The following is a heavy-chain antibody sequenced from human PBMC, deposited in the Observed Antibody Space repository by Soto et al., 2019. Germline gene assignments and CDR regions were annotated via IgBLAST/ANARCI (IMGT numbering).Heavy chain of an antibody. D-gene: IGHD3-3*01. CDR2: IYYSGST. CDR1: GGSISSSRSY. J-gene: IGHJ6*02. CDR3: ARDPRHNYDFWSGQIPYYYYYGMDV. V-gene: IGHV4-39*02. Sequence: PSETLSLTCTVSGGSISSSRSYWGWIRQPPGKGLECIGSIYYSGSTYYSPSLKSRVTISVDTSKNQFSLKLSSVTAEDTAVYYCARDPRHNYDFWSGQIPYYYYYGMDVWGQGTKVTVSS.